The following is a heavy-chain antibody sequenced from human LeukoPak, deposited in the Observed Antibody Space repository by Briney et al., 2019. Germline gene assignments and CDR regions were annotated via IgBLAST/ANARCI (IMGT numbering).Heavy chain of an antibody. J-gene: IGHJ6*03. CDR3: ARHNIGMDV. V-gene: IGHV4-39*01. CDR1: GASISRSDSY. CDR2: VFYSGST. Sequence: SETLSLTCSVSGASISRSDSYWGWIRQPPGKGLEWIGSVFYSGSTYYNPSLKSRVTISVDMSKNQFSLNLTSVTAADTAVYYCARHNIGMDVWGKGTTVTISS. D-gene: IGHD2/OR15-2a*01.